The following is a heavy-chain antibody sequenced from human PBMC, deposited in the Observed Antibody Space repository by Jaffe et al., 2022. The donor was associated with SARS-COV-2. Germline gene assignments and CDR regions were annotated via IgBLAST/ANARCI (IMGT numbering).Heavy chain of an antibody. Sequence: QVQLQESGPGLVKPSQTLSLTCSVSGGSISTGSYYWNWIRQPAGKGLEWIGRISASGSTAYNPSLKSRVTISVDTSNNQFSLSLTSVTPADTALYYCARDMPFCGGNSCYSRWFDPWGQGTLVTVSS. J-gene: IGHJ5*02. CDR2: ISASGST. D-gene: IGHD2-15*01. V-gene: IGHV4-61*02. CDR3: ARDMPFCGGNSCYSRWFDP. CDR1: GGSISTGSYY.